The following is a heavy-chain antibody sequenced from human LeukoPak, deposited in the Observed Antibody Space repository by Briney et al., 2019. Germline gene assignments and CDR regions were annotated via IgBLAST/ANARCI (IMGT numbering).Heavy chain of an antibody. Sequence: ATVKVSCKASGDTFTGYYMHWVRQAPGQGLEWMGWINPNSGGRNYAQKFQGRVTMTRDTSISTAYMELSRLRSDDKAVYYCARGIVVVPAAIDAFDIWGQGTMVTVSS. CDR3: ARGIVVVPAAIDAFDI. J-gene: IGHJ3*02. D-gene: IGHD2-2*02. CDR1: GDTFTGYY. V-gene: IGHV1-2*02. CDR2: INPNSGGR.